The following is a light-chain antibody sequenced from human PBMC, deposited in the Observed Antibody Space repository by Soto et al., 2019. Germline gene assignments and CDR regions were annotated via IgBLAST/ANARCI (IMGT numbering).Light chain of an antibody. Sequence: EIVLTQSPGTLPLSPGERATLSCRASQSVASNYLAWYQQKPGQAPRLVIYAASGRAAGIPERFSGSGSGTDFTLTISRLEPEDFAVDYCQQYGSAPWTFGQGTKVEIK. CDR2: AAS. CDR1: QSVASNY. V-gene: IGKV3-20*01. J-gene: IGKJ1*01. CDR3: QQYGSAPWT.